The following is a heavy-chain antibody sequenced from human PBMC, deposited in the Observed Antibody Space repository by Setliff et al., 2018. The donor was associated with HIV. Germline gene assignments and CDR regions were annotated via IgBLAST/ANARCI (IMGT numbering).Heavy chain of an antibody. Sequence: GESLKISCAASGLTFSSYAMSWVRQAPGKGLEWVSSISGSGGSPYYADSVKGRFTISRDNSKNTLYLQMNSLRAEDTAVYYCAKDLVYYDSSGDLDYWGQGTLVTVS. J-gene: IGHJ4*02. CDR2: ISGSGGSP. V-gene: IGHV3-23*01. CDR3: AKDLVYYDSSGDLDY. D-gene: IGHD3-22*01. CDR1: GLTFSSYA.